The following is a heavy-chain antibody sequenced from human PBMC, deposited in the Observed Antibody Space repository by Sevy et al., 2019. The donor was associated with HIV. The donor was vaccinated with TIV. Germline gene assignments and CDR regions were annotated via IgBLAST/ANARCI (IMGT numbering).Heavy chain of an antibody. CDR3: ARRNDFDI. CDR1: GDSINSDH. J-gene: IGHJ3*02. CDR2: VYYTGGT. V-gene: IGHV4-59*08. Sequence: SETLSLTRTVSGDSINSDHWNWIRQPPGKGLEWIGYVYYTGGTNYNPSLKNRVTISVDRTKNQFSLKLTSVTAADTAVYYCARRNDFDIWGQGTMVTVSS.